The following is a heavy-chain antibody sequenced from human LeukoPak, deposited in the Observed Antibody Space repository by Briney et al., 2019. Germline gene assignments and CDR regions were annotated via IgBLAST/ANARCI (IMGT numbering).Heavy chain of an antibody. Sequence: SETLSLTCTVSGGSISSYYWSWIRQPPGKGLEWIGEINHSGSTNYNPSLKSRVTISVDTSKNQFSLKLSSVTAADTAVYYCARGRLNLYWGQGTLVTVSS. J-gene: IGHJ4*02. CDR1: GGSISSYY. CDR3: ARGRLNLY. CDR2: INHSGST. V-gene: IGHV4-34*01. D-gene: IGHD1-14*01.